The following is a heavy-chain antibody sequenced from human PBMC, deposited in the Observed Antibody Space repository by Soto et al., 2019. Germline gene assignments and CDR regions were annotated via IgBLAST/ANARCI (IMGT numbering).Heavy chain of an antibody. CDR2: ISYDGSNK. J-gene: IGHJ4*02. Sequence: QVQLVESGGGVVQPGRSLRLSCAASGFTFSSYGMHWVRQAPGKGLEWVAVISYDGSNKYYADSVKGRFTISRDNSXXTLYLQMNSLRAEDTAVYYCAKTNLVVVAATDFDYWGQGTLVTVSS. CDR1: GFTFSSYG. V-gene: IGHV3-30*18. D-gene: IGHD2-15*01. CDR3: AKTNLVVVAATDFDY.